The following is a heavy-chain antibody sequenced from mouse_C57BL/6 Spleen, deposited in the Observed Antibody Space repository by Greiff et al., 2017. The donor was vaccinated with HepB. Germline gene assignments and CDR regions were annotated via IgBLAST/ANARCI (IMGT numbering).Heavy chain of an antibody. J-gene: IGHJ2*01. CDR2: INPSNGGT. CDR1: GYTFTSYW. V-gene: IGHV1-53*01. CDR3: ARYYYDRRAYFDD. Sequence: VQLQQSGTELVKPGASVKLSCKASGYTFTSYWMHWVKQRPGQGLEWIGNINPSNGGTNYNEKFKSKATLTVDKSPSTAYMQLSSLTSEDSAVYYSARYYYDRRAYFDDWGQGTTLTVSS. D-gene: IGHD2-4*01.